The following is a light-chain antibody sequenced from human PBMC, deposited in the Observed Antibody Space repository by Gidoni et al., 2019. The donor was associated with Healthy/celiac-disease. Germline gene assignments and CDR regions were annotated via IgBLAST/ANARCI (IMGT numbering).Light chain of an antibody. CDR1: QSLLDSDDGNTY. V-gene: IGKV2-40*01. Sequence: IVVTKPPPSMLVTPGEPASISCWSSQSLLDSDDGNTYLDWYLQKPGQSPHLLIDTLSYRASGVPDRFSGSGSGTDFTLKISRVYAEDVGVYYCMQRIEFPLTFGGGTKVEIK. CDR3: MQRIEFPLT. J-gene: IGKJ4*01. CDR2: TLS.